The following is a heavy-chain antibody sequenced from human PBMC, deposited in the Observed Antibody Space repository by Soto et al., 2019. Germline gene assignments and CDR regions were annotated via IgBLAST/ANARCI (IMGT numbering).Heavy chain of an antibody. CDR1: GYTFTSYA. D-gene: IGHD3-22*01. J-gene: IGHJ6*01. V-gene: IGHV1-3*01. Sequence: RASVKVSCKASGYTFTSYAMHWVRQAPGQRLEWMGWINAGNGNTKYSQKFQGRVTITRDTSASTAYMELSSLRSEATAVYYCARDSLYYYDSSGYPTPYYYGMDVWGQGTPVNVSS. CDR3: ARDSLYYYDSSGYPTPYYYGMDV. CDR2: INAGNGNT.